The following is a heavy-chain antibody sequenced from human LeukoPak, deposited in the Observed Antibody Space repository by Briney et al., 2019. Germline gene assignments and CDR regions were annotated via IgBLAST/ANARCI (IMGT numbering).Heavy chain of an antibody. CDR2: IYSDDNT. CDR1: GFTVSSNY. CDR3: ARIDY. J-gene: IGHJ4*02. V-gene: IGHV3-66*02. Sequence: GGSLRLSCAASGFTVSSNYMSWVRQAPGKGLEWVSVIYSDDNTHYADSVKGRFTISRDNSKNTLYLQMNSLRGVDTAVYYCARIDYWGQGTLVTVSS.